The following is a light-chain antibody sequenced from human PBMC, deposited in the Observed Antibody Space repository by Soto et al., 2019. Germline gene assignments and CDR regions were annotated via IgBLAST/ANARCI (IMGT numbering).Light chain of an antibody. CDR2: DAS. CDR3: QQRSNWPT. Sequence: EIVLTQSPATLSLSPGERATLSCKASQSLSNYLAWYQHKPGQAPRPLIYDASNRAPGIPARFSGSGSGTDFTLNISSLEPEDFAVYYCQQRSNWPTFGQGTKLEI. CDR1: QSLSNY. J-gene: IGKJ2*01. V-gene: IGKV3-11*01.